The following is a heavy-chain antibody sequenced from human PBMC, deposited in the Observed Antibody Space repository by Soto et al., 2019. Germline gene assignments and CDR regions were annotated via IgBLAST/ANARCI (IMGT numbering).Heavy chain of an antibody. J-gene: IGHJ5*02. CDR2: INADTGYT. D-gene: IGHD1-26*01. CDR3: IRGKEAGVWFDP. CDR1: GLTFSHHS. V-gene: IGHV1-3*01. Sequence: QVQLVQSGAEVTKPGASVQVSCKASGLTFSHHSIHWVRQAPGQRLEWMGWINADTGYTKYSQKFQGRVTITWDTCAKTAYMELSSLRSEDTGIYYCIRGKEAGVWFDPWGQGTQVSVAS.